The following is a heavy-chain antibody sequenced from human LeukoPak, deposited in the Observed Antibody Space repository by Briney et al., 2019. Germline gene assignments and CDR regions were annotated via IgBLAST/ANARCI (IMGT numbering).Heavy chain of an antibody. CDR1: GFTVSSNY. CDR2: IYSGGST. Sequence: PGGSLRLSCAASGFTVSSNYMSWVRQAPGKGLEWVSVIYSGGSTYYADSVKGRFTISRDNSKNTLYLQMNSLRAEDTAVYYCARDLGLLYCSGGSCSGDWFDPWGQGTLVTVSS. D-gene: IGHD2-15*01. J-gene: IGHJ5*02. V-gene: IGHV3-53*01. CDR3: ARDLGLLYCSGGSCSGDWFDP.